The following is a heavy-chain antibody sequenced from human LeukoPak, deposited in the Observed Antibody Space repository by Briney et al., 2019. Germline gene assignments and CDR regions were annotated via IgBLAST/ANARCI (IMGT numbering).Heavy chain of an antibody. CDR1: GGSIRSSSYY. D-gene: IGHD6-25*01. Sequence: PSETLSLTCSVSGGSIRSSSYYWGWIRQPPGNVLEWIGSIHYTGSTYYNPSLKSRVTISVDTSKRQFSLKLTSVTAADTAVYYCARSFDGSGLGYYFDYWGQGTLVTVSS. V-gene: IGHV4-39*07. J-gene: IGHJ4*02. CDR2: IHYTGST. CDR3: ARSFDGSGLGYYFDY.